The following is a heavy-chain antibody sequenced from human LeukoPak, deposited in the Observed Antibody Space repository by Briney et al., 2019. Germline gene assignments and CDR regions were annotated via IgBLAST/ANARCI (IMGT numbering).Heavy chain of an antibody. V-gene: IGHV4-39*01. CDR1: GASISSGTYY. J-gene: IGHJ4*02. CDR2: IYYSGST. Sequence: SETLSLTCTVSGASISSGTYYWAWIRQPPGKGLEWIGNIYYSGSTSYNPPLESRVTISVDTSKNQFSLKLSSVTAAVTAVYYCARQPYYDSSGSYFDYWGQGTLVTVSS. CDR3: ARQPYYDSSGSYFDY. D-gene: IGHD3-22*01.